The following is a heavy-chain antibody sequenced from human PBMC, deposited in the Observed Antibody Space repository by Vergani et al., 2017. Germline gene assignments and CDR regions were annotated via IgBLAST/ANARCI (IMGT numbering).Heavy chain of an antibody. D-gene: IGHD7-27*01. Sequence: QVQLVESEGGVVQPGRSLTLSCVASGFTFSSHGMHWVRQAPCKGLEWVAVIWYDGSNKYYGDSVNGRFTISRDNSKNTLYLQMNSLRVEDTAVYYCARWGNEKRLDSWGQGTLVTVSS. CDR3: ARWGNEKRLDS. V-gene: IGHV3-33*01. CDR2: IWYDGSNK. J-gene: IGHJ5*01. CDR1: GFTFSSHG.